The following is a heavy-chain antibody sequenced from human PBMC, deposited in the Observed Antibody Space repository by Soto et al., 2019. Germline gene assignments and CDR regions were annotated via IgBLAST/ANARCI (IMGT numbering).Heavy chain of an antibody. D-gene: IGHD1-26*01. J-gene: IGHJ4*02. CDR2: IKQDGSDK. CDR1: GFTFSNDW. V-gene: IGHV3-7*02. CDR3: ARYSGPNAVVW. Sequence: EVQLVESGGGLVQPGESLRLSCAASGFTFSNDWMSWVRQAPGKGLEWVANIKQDGSDKKYVDSVRGRFTISRDNAKNSLYLQMNRLRAEDTAVYYCARYSGPNAVVWWGQGTLVTVSS.